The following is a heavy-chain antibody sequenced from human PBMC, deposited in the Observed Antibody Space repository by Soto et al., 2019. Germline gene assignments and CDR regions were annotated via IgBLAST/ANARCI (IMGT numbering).Heavy chain of an antibody. Sequence: SETLSLTCTVSGGSISSYYWSWIRQPPGKGLEWIGYIYYSGITNYNPSLKSRVTISVDTSKNQFSLKLSSVTAADTAVYYCARAVGSYYYYYMDVWGKGTTVTVSS. V-gene: IGHV4-59*01. CDR3: ARAVGSYYYYYMDV. CDR2: IYYSGIT. CDR1: GGSISSYY. J-gene: IGHJ6*03.